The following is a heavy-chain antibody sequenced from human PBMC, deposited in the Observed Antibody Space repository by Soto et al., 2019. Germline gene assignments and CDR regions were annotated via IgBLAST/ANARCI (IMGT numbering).Heavy chain of an antibody. J-gene: IGHJ6*02. CDR1: GFTFSSYA. CDR2: ISYDGSNK. CDR3: ARDYSWEDYYGMDV. Sequence: QVQLVESGGGVVQPGRSLRLSCAASGFTFSSYAIHWVRQAPGKGLEWVAVISYDGSNKYYADSVKGRFTISRDNSKNTLYLQMNSLRAEDTAVYYCARDYSWEDYYGMDVWGQGTTVTVSS. D-gene: IGHD1-26*01. V-gene: IGHV3-30-3*01.